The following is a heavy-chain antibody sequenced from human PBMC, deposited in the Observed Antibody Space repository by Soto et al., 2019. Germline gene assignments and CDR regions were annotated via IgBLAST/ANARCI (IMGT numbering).Heavy chain of an antibody. CDR1: GFIFNNYA. J-gene: IGHJ4*01. CDR3: AGEVVDWQYFDY. Sequence: GGSLRLSCVTSGFIFNNYALYWVRQAPGKGLEWVASISVDGNKENYADSVKGRCSISRDKSKNTLYLEKNSLRGEETAVYYCAGEVVDWQYFDY. CDR2: ISVDGNKE. V-gene: IGHV3-30-3*01. D-gene: IGHD2-15*01.